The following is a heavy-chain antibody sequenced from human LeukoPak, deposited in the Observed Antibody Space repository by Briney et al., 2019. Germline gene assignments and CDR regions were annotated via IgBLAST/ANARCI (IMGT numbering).Heavy chain of an antibody. CDR1: GXSLSGYY. CDR3: ARQGSGSSCYYYTLPY. V-gene: IGHV4-34*01. D-gene: IGHD1-26*01. J-gene: IGHJ4*02. Sequence: SETLSLTCAVYGXSLSGYYWSWIRQPPGKGLEWIGEINHSGNTNYNPSLKSRVTMSVDTSKNHFYLELISVTAADTAVYYCARQGSGSSCYYYTLPYWGQGTLVTVSS. CDR2: INHSGNT.